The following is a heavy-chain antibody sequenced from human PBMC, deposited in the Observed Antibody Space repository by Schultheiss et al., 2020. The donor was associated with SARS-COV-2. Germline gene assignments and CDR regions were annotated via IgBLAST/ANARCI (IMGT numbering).Heavy chain of an antibody. D-gene: IGHD3-22*01. V-gene: IGHV4-59*08. J-gene: IGHJ4*02. CDR3: ARLKYYYDSSGGFDY. CDR2: IYYSGST. CDR1: GGSFSGYY. Sequence: SQTLSLTCAVYGGSFSGYYWSWIRQPPGKGLEWIGYIYYSGSTNYNPSLKSRVTISVDTSKNQFSLKLSSVTAADTAVYYCARLKYYYDSSGGFDYWGQGTLVTVSS.